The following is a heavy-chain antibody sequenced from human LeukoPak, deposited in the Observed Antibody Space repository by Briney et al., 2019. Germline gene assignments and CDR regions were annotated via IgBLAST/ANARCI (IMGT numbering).Heavy chain of an antibody. D-gene: IGHD4-17*01. CDR1: GFTLSNYE. J-gene: IGHJ5*02. Sequence: GGSLRLSCAPSGFTLSNYEMNWVRLTPGKGLEWISYITKGGATVLYAESVKGRFTISRDNANTSLYLQMNSLRAEDTAVYFCARLSVTITRRFDLWGQGPLVTVSS. CDR2: ITKGGATV. CDR3: ARLSVTITRRFDL. V-gene: IGHV3-48*03.